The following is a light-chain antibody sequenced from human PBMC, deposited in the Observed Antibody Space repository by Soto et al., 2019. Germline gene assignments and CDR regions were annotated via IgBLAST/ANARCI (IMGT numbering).Light chain of an antibody. Sequence: QSALTQPASVSGSPGQSITISCTGTSSDVGTYNYVSWYQQHPGKAPKVMIYDVSNRPSGVSNRFSGSKSGNTASLTISGLQAEDEADHYCSSYIGSSTSVIFGGGTKVTVL. CDR3: SSYIGSSTSVI. V-gene: IGLV2-14*03. CDR1: SSDVGTYNY. CDR2: DVS. J-gene: IGLJ2*01.